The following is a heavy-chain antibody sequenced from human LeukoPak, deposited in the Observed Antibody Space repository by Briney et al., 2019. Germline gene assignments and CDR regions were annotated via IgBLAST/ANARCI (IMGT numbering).Heavy chain of an antibody. CDR3: ATGYSSSWYTY. D-gene: IGHD6-13*01. V-gene: IGHV1-18*01. CDR2: INPNSGGT. CDR1: GYTFSSYG. Sequence: ASVKVSCKASGYTFSSYGISWVRQAPGQGLEWMGWINPNSGGTNYTQKLQGRVTMTTDTSTSTAYMELRSLRSDDTAVYYCATGYSSSWYTYWGQGTLVTVSS. J-gene: IGHJ4*02.